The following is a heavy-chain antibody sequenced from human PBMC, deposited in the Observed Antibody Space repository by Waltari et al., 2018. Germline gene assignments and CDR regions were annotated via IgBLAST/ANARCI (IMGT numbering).Heavy chain of an antibody. V-gene: IGHV1-2*06. CDR1: GYTFTGYY. CDR3: ARARRDGYNYRQVIDY. D-gene: IGHD5-12*01. CDR2: INPNSGGT. Sequence: QVQLVQSGAEVKKPGASVKVSCKASGYTFTGYYMHWVRQAPGQGLEWMGRINPNSGGTNYAQKFQGRVTMTRDTSISTAYMELSRLRSDDTAVYYCARARRDGYNYRQVIDYWGQGTLVTVSS. J-gene: IGHJ4*02.